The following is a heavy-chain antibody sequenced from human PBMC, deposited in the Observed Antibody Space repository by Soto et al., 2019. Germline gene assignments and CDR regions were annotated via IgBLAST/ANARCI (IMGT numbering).Heavy chain of an antibody. D-gene: IGHD2-15*01. CDR1: GYTFTSYD. CDR2: MNPNSGNT. CDR3: ARSFRYCSGGSCSYYFDY. Sequence: ASVKVSCKASGYTFTSYDINWVRQATGQGLEWMGWMNPNSGNTGYAQKFQGRVTMTRNTSISTAYMELSSLRSEDTAVYYCARSFRYCSGGSCSYYFDYWGQGTLVTVSS. J-gene: IGHJ4*02. V-gene: IGHV1-8*01.